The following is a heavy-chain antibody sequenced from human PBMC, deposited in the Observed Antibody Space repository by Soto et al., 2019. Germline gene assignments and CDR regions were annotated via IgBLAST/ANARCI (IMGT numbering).Heavy chain of an antibody. Sequence: GEAQQISCKPSGYISTGYRINRVRQMPGKGLEWMGRIDPSDSYINYSPSFQGHVTISADKSISTAYLQWSSLKASDTAMYYCARRIKDTMEAFNIWGQGTMVTVSS. V-gene: IGHV5-10-1*01. D-gene: IGHD3-10*01. J-gene: IGHJ3*02. CDR3: ARRIKDTMEAFNI. CDR2: IDPSDSYI. CDR1: GYISTGYR.